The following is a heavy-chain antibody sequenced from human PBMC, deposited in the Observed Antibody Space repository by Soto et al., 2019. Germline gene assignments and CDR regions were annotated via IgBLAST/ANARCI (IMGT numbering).Heavy chain of an antibody. J-gene: IGHJ4*02. V-gene: IGHV3-30-3*01. D-gene: IGHD1-26*01. CDR2: ISYDGSNK. Sequence: QVQLVESGGGVVQPGRSLRLSCAASGFTFSSYAMHWVRQAPGKGLEWVAVISYDGSNKYYADSVKGRFTISRDNSKNTLYLQMNSLRAEDTAVYYCASPYSGSYWWGQGTLVTVSS. CDR3: ASPYSGSYW. CDR1: GFTFSSYA.